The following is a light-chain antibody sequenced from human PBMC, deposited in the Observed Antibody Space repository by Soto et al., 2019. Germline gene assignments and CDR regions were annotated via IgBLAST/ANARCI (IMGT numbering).Light chain of an antibody. CDR2: GNS. V-gene: IGLV1-40*01. J-gene: IGLJ3*02. CDR1: SSNIGAGSD. CDR3: QSYDSSLSAR. Sequence: QSVLTQPPSVSGAPGQKVTISCTGSSSNIGAGSDVNWYQQLPGTAPKLLIYGNSNRPSGVPDRFSGSKSGTSASLASTGIQAEDEADYYGQSYDSSLSARFGGGTKLTVL.